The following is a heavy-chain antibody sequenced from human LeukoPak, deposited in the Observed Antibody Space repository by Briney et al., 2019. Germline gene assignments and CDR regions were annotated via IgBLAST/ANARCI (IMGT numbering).Heavy chain of an antibody. Sequence: ASVKVSCKASGYTFTGYYMHWVRQAPGQGLEWMGWINPNSGGTTYAQKFQGRVTMTRDMSTTTLYMELSSLRSEDTALYYCARVYRPAYGILTGNLGAFDIWGQGTMVTVSS. CDR1: GYTFTGYY. D-gene: IGHD3-9*01. CDR3: ARVYRPAYGILTGNLGAFDI. J-gene: IGHJ3*02. V-gene: IGHV1-2*02. CDR2: INPNSGGT.